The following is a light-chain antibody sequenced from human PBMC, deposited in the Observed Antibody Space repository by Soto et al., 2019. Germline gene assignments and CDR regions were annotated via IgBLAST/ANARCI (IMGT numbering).Light chain of an antibody. CDR3: QQYGSLSWT. Sequence: DIVLTQSPGTLSLSPGERATLACRASQSVSSNYLAWYQQKPGQAPRLLIYGASTRATGVPDRFSGSGSGTGFTLTISRLEPEDFAVYHCQQYGSLSWTFGQGTKVDIK. CDR1: QSVSSNY. J-gene: IGKJ1*01. V-gene: IGKV3-20*01. CDR2: GAS.